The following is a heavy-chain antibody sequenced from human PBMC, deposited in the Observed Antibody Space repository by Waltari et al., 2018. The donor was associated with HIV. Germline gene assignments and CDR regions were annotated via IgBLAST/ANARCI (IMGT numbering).Heavy chain of an antibody. CDR1: GGPISSYY. V-gene: IGHV4-4*07. J-gene: IGHJ6*02. D-gene: IGHD4-17*01. Sequence: QVQLQESGPGLVKPSETLSLTCTVSGGPISSYYWSWIRQPAGKGLEWIGRIYTSGSTNYNPSLKSRVTMSVDTSKNQFSLKLSSVTAADTAVYYCARDHSVTRDYYYGMDVWGQGTTVTVSS. CDR2: IYTSGST. CDR3: ARDHSVTRDYYYGMDV.